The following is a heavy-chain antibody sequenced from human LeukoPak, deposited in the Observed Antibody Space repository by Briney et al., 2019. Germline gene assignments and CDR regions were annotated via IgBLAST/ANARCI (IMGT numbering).Heavy chain of an antibody. D-gene: IGHD6-19*01. CDR1: GFTFSDSA. Sequence: GGSLRLSCAASGFTFSDSAMHWVRQASGKGLEWVGQIGSKTKSYATAYTASVKGRFTISRDDSKNTAYLQMNSLKTEDTAVYYCTLMSVSAIVVADSTGNSDYWGQGTLVTVSS. CDR2: IGSKTKSYAT. J-gene: IGHJ4*02. CDR3: TLMSVSAIVVADSTGNSDY. V-gene: IGHV3-73*01.